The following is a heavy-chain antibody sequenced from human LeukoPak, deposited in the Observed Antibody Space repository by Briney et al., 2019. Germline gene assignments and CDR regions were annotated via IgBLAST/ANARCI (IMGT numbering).Heavy chain of an antibody. Sequence: GSLRLSCAASGFTFSSYSMNWVRQAPGKGLEWVSYISSSSSTIYYADSVKGRFTISRDNAKNSLYLQMNSLRDEDTAVYYCARGVALGGLRYFDWFDYWGQGTLVTVSS. D-gene: IGHD3-9*01. CDR2: ISSSSSTI. CDR3: ARGVALGGLRYFDWFDY. V-gene: IGHV3-48*02. CDR1: GFTFSSYS. J-gene: IGHJ4*02.